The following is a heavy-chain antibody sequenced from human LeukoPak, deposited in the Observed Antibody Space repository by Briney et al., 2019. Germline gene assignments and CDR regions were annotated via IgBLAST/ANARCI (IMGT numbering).Heavy chain of an antibody. CDR2: IIPIFRRA. V-gene: IGHV1-69*13. CDR1: GGTFSNSA. J-gene: IGHJ4*02. CDR3: ARVGEFGINSAMVLPD. Sequence: SVTVSFKASGGTFSNSAITWVRQAPGQGLEWMGGIIPIFRRANYAQKFQDRLTITADESTTEVYMELTRLKSDDTAIYYCARVGEFGINSAMVLPDWGQGSLVTVSS. D-gene: IGHD3-16*01.